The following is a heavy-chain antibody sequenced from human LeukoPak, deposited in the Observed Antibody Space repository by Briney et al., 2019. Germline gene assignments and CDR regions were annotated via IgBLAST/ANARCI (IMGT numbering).Heavy chain of an antibody. CDR1: GFTFSSYS. CDR3: ARDKGIAAAGPPPADY. D-gene: IGHD6-13*01. J-gene: IGHJ4*02. V-gene: IGHV3-21*01. Sequence: GGSLRLSCAASGFTFSSYSMNWVRQAPGKGLEWVSSISSSSIYIYYADSVKGRFTISRDNAKNSLYLQMNSLRAEDTAVYYCARDKGIAAAGPPPADYWGQGTLVTVSS. CDR2: ISSSSIYI.